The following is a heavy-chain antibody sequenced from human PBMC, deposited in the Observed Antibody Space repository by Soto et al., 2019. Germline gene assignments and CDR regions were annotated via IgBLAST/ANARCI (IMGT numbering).Heavy chain of an antibody. J-gene: IGHJ4*02. CDR3: AKDRRAIAAGFDY. D-gene: IGHD6-6*01. V-gene: IGHV3-30*18. Sequence: LRLSCAASGFTFSSYGMHWVRQAPGKGLEWVAVISYDGSNKYYADSVKGRFTISRDNSKNTLYLQMNSLRAEDTAVYYCAKDRRAIAAGFDYWGQGTLVTVSS. CDR1: GFTFSSYG. CDR2: ISYDGSNK.